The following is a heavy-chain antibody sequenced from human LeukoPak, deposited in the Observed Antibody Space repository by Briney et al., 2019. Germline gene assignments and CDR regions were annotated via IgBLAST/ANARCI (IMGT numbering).Heavy chain of an antibody. V-gene: IGHV1-69*13. Sequence: GASVKVSCKASGGTFSSYAISWVRQAPGQGLEWMGGIIPIFGTANYAQKFQGRVTITADESTSTAYMELSSLRSEDTAVYYCASHYGDYYYYGMDVWGQGTTVTVSS. CDR2: IIPIFGTA. J-gene: IGHJ6*02. CDR1: GGTFSSYA. D-gene: IGHD4-17*01. CDR3: ASHYGDYYYYGMDV.